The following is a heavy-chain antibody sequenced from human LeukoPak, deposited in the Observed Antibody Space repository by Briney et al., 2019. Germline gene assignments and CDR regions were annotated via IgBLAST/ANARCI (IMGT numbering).Heavy chain of an antibody. CDR3: ASITMVRGVIIKFDH. CDR1: GGSISSYY. D-gene: IGHD3-10*01. Sequence: SETLSLTCTVSGGSISSYYWSWIRQPPGKGLEWIGYIYYSGSTNYNPSLKSRVTISVDTSKNQFSLKLSSVTAADTAVYYCASITMVRGVIIKFDHWGQGTLVTVSS. CDR2: IYYSGST. V-gene: IGHV4-59*08. J-gene: IGHJ4*02.